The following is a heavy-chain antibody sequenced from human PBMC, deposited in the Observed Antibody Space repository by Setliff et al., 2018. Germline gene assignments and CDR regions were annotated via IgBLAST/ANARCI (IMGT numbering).Heavy chain of an antibody. D-gene: IGHD1-26*01. CDR3: ATRFFAGTSGVY. V-gene: IGHV5-51*01. J-gene: IGHJ4*02. Sequence: GESLKISCKGSGYNFINYWIGWVRQMPGKGLEWMGIIYPSDSDIRYSPSFQGQVTISADKSISTAYLQWSSLKASDTAMYYCATRFFAGTSGVYWGQGTLVTVSS. CDR2: IYPSDSDI. CDR1: GYNFINYW.